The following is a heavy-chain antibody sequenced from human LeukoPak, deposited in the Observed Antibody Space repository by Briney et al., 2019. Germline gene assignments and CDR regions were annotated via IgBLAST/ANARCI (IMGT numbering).Heavy chain of an antibody. CDR3: ARDDSSGYSLVY. CDR2: IYDSGST. Sequence: SETLSLTCTVSGGSIRSSYYYWGWIRQPPGKGLEWIGSIYDSGSTYYNPSLKSRVTISVDRSKNQFSLKLSSVTAADTAVYYCARDDSSGYSLVYWGQGTLVTVSS. V-gene: IGHV4-39*07. J-gene: IGHJ4*02. CDR1: GGSIRSSYYY. D-gene: IGHD3-22*01.